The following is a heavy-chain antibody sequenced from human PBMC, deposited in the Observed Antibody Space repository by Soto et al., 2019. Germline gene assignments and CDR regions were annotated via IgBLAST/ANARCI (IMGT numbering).Heavy chain of an antibody. V-gene: IGHV3-23*01. CDR2: ISDSAVTT. Sequence: GGSLRLSCAASGFTFRDYAMSWVRQAPGKGLEWVSTISDSAVTTYYADSVKGRFTISRDNSKNRLYLQMNSLRVEDTAVYYCAKVPFVEWEVRESDYWGQGTLVTVSS. D-gene: IGHD1-26*01. CDR1: GFTFRDYA. CDR3: AKVPFVEWEVRESDY. J-gene: IGHJ4*02.